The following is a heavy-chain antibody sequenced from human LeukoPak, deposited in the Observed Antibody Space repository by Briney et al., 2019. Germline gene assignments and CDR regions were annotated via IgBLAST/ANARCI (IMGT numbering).Heavy chain of an antibody. V-gene: IGHV1-46*01. CDR2: INPSGGST. CDR3: ARGNTMVRGVIGVNWFDP. D-gene: IGHD3-10*01. CDR1: GYTFTSYG. Sequence: GASVKVSCKASGYTFTSYGFSWVRQAPGQGLEWMGIINPSGGSTSYAQKFQGRVTMTRDTSTSTVYMELSSLRSEDTAVYYCARGNTMVRGVIGVNWFDPWGQGTLVTVSS. J-gene: IGHJ5*02.